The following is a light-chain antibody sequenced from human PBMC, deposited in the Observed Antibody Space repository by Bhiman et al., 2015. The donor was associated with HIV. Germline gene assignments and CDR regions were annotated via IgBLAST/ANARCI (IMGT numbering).Light chain of an antibody. V-gene: IGLV2-14*03. CDR1: SRDVGGYDY. Sequence: QSALTQPASVSGSPGQAITISCTGTSRDVGGYDYVSWYRQHPGKAPQLIIYDVSQRPSGISHRFSGSKSGNTASLTISGLQAEDEADYYCCSYAGSSPVVFGGGTKLTVL. J-gene: IGLJ2*01. CDR2: DVS. CDR3: CSYAGSSPVV.